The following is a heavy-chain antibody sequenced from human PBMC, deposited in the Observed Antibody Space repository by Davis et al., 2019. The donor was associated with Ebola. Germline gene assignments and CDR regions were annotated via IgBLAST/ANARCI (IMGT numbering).Heavy chain of an antibody. D-gene: IGHD5-12*01. Sequence: SVKVSCKASGYTFATFGLSWVRQAPGQGLEWMGRIIPILGIANYAQKFQGRVTVTRDTSTTTVYMDLSSLRSEDTALYYCTTPGGQDSGYDVFDIWGQGTMVTVSS. V-gene: IGHV1-69*04. J-gene: IGHJ3*02. CDR2: IIPILGIA. CDR1: GYTFATFG. CDR3: TTPGGQDSGYDVFDI.